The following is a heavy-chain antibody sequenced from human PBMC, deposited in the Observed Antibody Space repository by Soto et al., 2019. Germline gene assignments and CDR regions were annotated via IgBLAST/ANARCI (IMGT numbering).Heavy chain of an antibody. CDR2: IYSGGST. J-gene: IGHJ6*02. Sequence: EVQLVESGGGLIQPGGSLRLSCAASGFTVSSNYMSWVRQAPGKGLEWVSVIYSGGSTYYADSVKGRFTISRDNSKNTLYLQMNSLRAEDTAVYYCAREGLGITIFGVDYYYYGMDVWGQGTTVTVSS. V-gene: IGHV3-53*01. D-gene: IGHD3-3*01. CDR3: AREGLGITIFGVDYYYYGMDV. CDR1: GFTVSSNY.